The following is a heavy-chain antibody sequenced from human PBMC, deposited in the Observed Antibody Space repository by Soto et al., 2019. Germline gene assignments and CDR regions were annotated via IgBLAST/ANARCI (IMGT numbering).Heavy chain of an antibody. V-gene: IGHV3-30*03. CDR1: GFTFSSYG. D-gene: IGHD3-22*01. CDR3: ARDSYYDSSGYYYVGYYYGMDV. Sequence: GGSLRLSCAASGFTFSSYGMQWVRQAPGKGLEWVAVISYDGSNKYYADSVKGRFIISRENSKNTLYLQMNSLRAEDTAVYYCARDSYYDSSGYYYVGYYYGMDVCGQGPTVTVSS. CDR2: ISYDGSNK. J-gene: IGHJ6*02.